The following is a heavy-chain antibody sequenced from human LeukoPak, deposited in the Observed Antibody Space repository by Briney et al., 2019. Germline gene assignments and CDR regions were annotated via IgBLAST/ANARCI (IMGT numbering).Heavy chain of an antibody. Sequence: GGSLRLSCAASGFTFSSYEMNWVRQAPGKGLEWVSKISSSGSTISYADSVKGRFTISRDNAKNSLYLQMNSLRAEDTAVYYCARDSIAISSDFDYWGQGTLVTVSS. D-gene: IGHD3-9*01. CDR1: GFTFSSYE. CDR2: ISSSGSTI. J-gene: IGHJ4*02. V-gene: IGHV3-48*03. CDR3: ARDSIAISSDFDY.